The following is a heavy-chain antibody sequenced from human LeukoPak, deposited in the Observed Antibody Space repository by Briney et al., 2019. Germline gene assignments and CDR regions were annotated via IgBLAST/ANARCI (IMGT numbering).Heavy chain of an antibody. V-gene: IGHV1-69*11. CDR1: GGTFSSYA. CDR3: ARVRPLRFLERGYYYYYYMDV. J-gene: IGHJ6*03. CDR2: VIPILGTA. D-gene: IGHD3-3*01. Sequence: SVKVSCKASGGTFSSYAISWVRQAPGQGLEWMGRVIPILGTANYAQKFQGRVTITTDESTSTAYMELSSLRSEDTAVYYCARVRPLRFLERGYYYYYYMDVWGKGTTVTVSS.